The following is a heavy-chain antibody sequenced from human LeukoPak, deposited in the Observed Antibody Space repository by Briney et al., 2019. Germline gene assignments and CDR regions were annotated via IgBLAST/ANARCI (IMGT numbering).Heavy chain of an antibody. Sequence: SETLSLTCTVSGGSISGNYWSWIRQPPGKGLEWIGYIYYSGSTYYNPSLKSRVTISVDTSKNQFSLKLSSVTAADTAVYYCARGRYYDSSGYNFDYWGQGTLVTVSS. CDR1: GGSISGNY. CDR2: IYYSGST. CDR3: ARGRYYDSSGYNFDY. D-gene: IGHD3-22*01. V-gene: IGHV4-59*06. J-gene: IGHJ4*02.